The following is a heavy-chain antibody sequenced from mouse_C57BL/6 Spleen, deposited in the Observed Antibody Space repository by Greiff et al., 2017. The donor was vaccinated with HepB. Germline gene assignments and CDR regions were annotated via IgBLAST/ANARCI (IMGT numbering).Heavy chain of an antibody. CDR3: ARDGYDGYSTAWFAY. Sequence: EVQVVESGPGLVKPSQSLSLTCSVTGYSITSGYYWNWIRQFPGNKLEWMGYISYDGSNNYNPSLKNRISITRDTSKNQFFLKLNSVTTEDTATYYCARDGYDGYSTAWFAYWGQGTLVTVSA. D-gene: IGHD2-3*01. CDR1: GYSITSGYY. CDR2: ISYDGSN. V-gene: IGHV3-6*01. J-gene: IGHJ3*01.